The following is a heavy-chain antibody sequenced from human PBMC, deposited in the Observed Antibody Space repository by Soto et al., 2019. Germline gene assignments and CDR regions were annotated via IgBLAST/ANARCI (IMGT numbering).Heavy chain of an antibody. CDR1: GFTFSSYS. J-gene: IGHJ6*02. CDR3: ARSPGYCSGGSCYYYYYYGMDV. Sequence: GGSLRLSCAASGFTFSSYSMNWVRQAPGKGLEWVSDISGSGSSTYYADSVKGRFTISRDNSKNQFSLQLNSVTPEDTAVYYCARSPGYCSGGSCYYYYYYGMDVWGQGTTVTVSS. CDR2: ISGSGSST. V-gene: IGHV3-48*01. D-gene: IGHD2-15*01.